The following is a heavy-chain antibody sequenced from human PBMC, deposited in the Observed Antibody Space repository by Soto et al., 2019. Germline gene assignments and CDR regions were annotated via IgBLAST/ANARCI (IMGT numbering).Heavy chain of an antibody. V-gene: IGHV4-61*01. D-gene: IGHD3-22*01. Sequence: SETLSLTCTVSGGSVRSGSYYWSWIRQPPGKGLEWIGYIYYSGSTNYNPSLKSRVTISVDTSKNQFSLKLSSVTAADTAVYYCARRQPDYYDSSGYDLGIDYWGQGTLVTVSS. CDR3: ARRQPDYYDSSGYDLGIDY. J-gene: IGHJ4*02. CDR2: IYYSGST. CDR1: GGSVRSGSYY.